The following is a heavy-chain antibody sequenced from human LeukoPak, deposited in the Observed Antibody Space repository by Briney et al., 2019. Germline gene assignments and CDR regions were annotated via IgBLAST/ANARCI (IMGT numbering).Heavy chain of an antibody. J-gene: IGHJ5*02. CDR2: ISYDGSNK. D-gene: IGHD5-12*01. CDR3: AKDNSGYGLTQFDP. CDR1: GFTFSSYA. V-gene: IGHV3-30*04. Sequence: PGRSLRLSCAASGFTFSSYAMHWVRQAPGKGLEWVAVISYDGSNKYYADSVKGRFTISRDNSKNTLYLQMNSLRAEDTAVYYCAKDNSGYGLTQFDPWGQGTLVTVSS.